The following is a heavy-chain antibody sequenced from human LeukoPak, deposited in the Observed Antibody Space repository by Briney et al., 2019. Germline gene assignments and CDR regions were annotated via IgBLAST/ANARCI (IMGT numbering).Heavy chain of an antibody. CDR3: AKDKLGYRHEIDY. D-gene: IGHD3-16*01. CDR1: GFTFGSYM. J-gene: IGHJ4*02. CDR2: ISGSGSNT. Sequence: GGSLRLSCAASGFTFGSYMMNWVRQAPGKGLEWVSTISGSGSNTYHADSVKGRFTISRDNSRDTQYLQMNSLRVEDTAVYYCAKDKLGYRHEIDYWGQGTLVTVSS. V-gene: IGHV3-23*01.